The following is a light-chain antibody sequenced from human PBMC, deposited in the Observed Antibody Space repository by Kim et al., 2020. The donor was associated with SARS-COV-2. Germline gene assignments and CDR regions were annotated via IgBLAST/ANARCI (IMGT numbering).Light chain of an antibody. CDR3: NYRDSNDNMG. CDR1: SLRTYY. CDR2: GKN. J-gene: IGLJ2*01. Sequence: SSELTQDPAVSVALGQTVSITCQGDSLRTYYATWYQQKPGQAPILVIYGKNNRPSGIPDRFSGSSSGNTASLTITGTQAGDEADYYCNYRDSNDNMGFGG. V-gene: IGLV3-19*01.